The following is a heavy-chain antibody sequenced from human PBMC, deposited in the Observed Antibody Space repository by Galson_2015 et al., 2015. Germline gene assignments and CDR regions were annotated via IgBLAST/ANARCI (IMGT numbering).Heavy chain of an antibody. CDR2: TYYRSKWYN. J-gene: IGHJ4*02. Sequence: CAISGDSVSSNSAGWHWIRQSPSRGLEWLGRTYYRSKWYNDYAVPVKSRITINPDTSKNQFSLQLNSVTPEDTAVYYCARVGDYGDLNFDYRGQGTLVTVSS. CDR1: GDSVSSNSAG. CDR3: ARVGDYGDLNFDY. D-gene: IGHD4-17*01. V-gene: IGHV6-1*01.